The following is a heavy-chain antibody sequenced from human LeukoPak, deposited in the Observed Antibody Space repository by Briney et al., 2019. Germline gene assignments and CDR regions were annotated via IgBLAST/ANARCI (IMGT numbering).Heavy chain of an antibody. CDR3: ARNLLYYYDVSGYYEEDYFDY. D-gene: IGHD3-22*01. J-gene: IGHJ4*02. CDR1: GGSFSGYY. CDR2: INHSGST. V-gene: IGHV4-34*01. Sequence: KPSETLSLTCAVYGGSFSGYYWSWIRQPPGKGLEWIGEINHSGSTNYNPSLKSRVTISVDTSKNQFSLKLSSVTAADTAVYYCARNLLYYYDVSGYYEEDYFDYWGQGTLVTVSS.